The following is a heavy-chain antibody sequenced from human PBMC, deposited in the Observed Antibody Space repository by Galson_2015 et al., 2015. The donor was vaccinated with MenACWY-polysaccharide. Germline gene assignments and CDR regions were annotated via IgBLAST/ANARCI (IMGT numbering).Heavy chain of an antibody. CDR1: GFTFSNAW. CDR2: IKSKTDGGTT. CDR3: TTYCTSCRAPAAFDI. V-gene: IGHV3-15*01. J-gene: IGHJ3*02. D-gene: IGHD2-2*01. Sequence: SLRLSCAASGFTFSNAWMSWVRQAPGKGLEWVGRIKSKTDGGTTDYAAPVKGRFTISRDDSKNTLYLQMNSLKTEDTAVYYCTTYCTSCRAPAAFDIWGQGTMVTVSS.